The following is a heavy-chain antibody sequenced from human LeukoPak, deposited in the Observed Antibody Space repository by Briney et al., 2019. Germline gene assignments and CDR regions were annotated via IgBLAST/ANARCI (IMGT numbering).Heavy chain of an antibody. CDR1: GYTFTSYW. CDR2: IYPGDSDT. J-gene: IGHJ4*02. D-gene: IGHD4-17*01. V-gene: IGHV5-51*01. CDR3: ARSRDYGTDYYFDY. Sequence: GESLKISCKGSGYTFTSYWLGWVRQMPGQGLECMGIIYPGDSDTRYSPSFHGQVTISADKSISTAFLQWSSLKASDTAMYYCARSRDYGTDYYFDYWGQGTLVTVSS.